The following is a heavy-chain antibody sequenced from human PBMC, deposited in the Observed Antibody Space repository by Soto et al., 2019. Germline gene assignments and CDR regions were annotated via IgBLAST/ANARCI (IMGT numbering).Heavy chain of an antibody. CDR3: ARANYGDYHDY. D-gene: IGHD4-17*01. J-gene: IGHJ4*02. V-gene: IGHV3-30-3*01. CDR2: MSYNGGTI. Sequence: GGSLRLSCAASGFTFSGFALHWVRQAPGKGLEWVAVMSYNGGTIYYADSVKGRFTISRDNSKNTLYLQLTSLRAEDTAVYYCARANYGDYHDYWGQGTLVTVSS. CDR1: GFTFSGFA.